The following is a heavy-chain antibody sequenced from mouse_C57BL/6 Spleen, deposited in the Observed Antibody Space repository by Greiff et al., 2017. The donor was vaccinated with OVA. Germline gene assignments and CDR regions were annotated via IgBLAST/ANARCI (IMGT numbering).Heavy chain of an antibody. D-gene: IGHD1-1*01. J-gene: IGHJ2*01. CDR1: GYSFTSYY. V-gene: IGHV1-66*01. CDR3: AREGSYYYGSSSYFDY. Sequence: VQLQESGPELVKPGASVKISCKASGYSFTSYYIHWVKQRPGQGLEWIGWIYPGSGNTKYNEKFKGKATLTADTSSSTAYMQLSSLTSEDSAVYYCAREGSYYYGSSSYFDYWGQGTTLTVSS. CDR2: IYPGSGNT.